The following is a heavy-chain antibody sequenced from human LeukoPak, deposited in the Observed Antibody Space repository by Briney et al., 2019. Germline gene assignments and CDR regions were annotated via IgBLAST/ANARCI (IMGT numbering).Heavy chain of an antibody. J-gene: IGHJ5*02. CDR2: MNPNSGNT. CDR3: ARGGSLYYDFWNGSIPRGNWFDP. CDR1: GYTFTGYY. Sequence: VASVKVSCKAFGYTFTGYYIHWVRQAPGQGLEWMGWMNPNSGNTGYAQKFQGGVTMTRNTSISTAYMELSSLRSEDTAVYYCARGGSLYYDFWNGSIPRGNWFDPWGQGTLVTVSS. D-gene: IGHD3-3*01. V-gene: IGHV1-8*02.